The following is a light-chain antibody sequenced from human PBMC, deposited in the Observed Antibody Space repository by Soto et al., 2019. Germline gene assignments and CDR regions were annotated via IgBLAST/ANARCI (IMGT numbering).Light chain of an antibody. CDR3: QQYGRSPYT. J-gene: IGKJ2*01. Sequence: EIVLTQSPGTLSLSPGERATLSCRASQSVSSSYLAWYQQNPGQAPRLLTYGASSRATGIPDRFSGSGSGTDFTLSISRLEPEDFAVYYCQQYGRSPYTFGQGTKLEIK. CDR2: GAS. CDR1: QSVSSSY. V-gene: IGKV3-20*01.